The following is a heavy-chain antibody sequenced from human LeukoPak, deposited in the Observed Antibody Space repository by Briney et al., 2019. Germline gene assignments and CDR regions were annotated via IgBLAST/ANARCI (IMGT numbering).Heavy chain of an antibody. V-gene: IGHV3-23*01. Sequence: HAEGTLRLSCAASGFTFSSYGMSWVRQPPGKGLEWVSAISGSGDTTNYADSLKGRFTTSRDNSKNTLFLQMNSLRVEDTAVYFCAKGLGYCSAGSCSGSGAFDIWGQGTMVTVSS. CDR3: AKGLGYCSAGSCSGSGAFDI. CDR1: GFTFSSYG. D-gene: IGHD2-15*01. J-gene: IGHJ3*02. CDR2: ISGSGDTT.